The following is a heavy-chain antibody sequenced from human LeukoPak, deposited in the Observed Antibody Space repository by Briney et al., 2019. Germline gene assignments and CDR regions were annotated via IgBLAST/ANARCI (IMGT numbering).Heavy chain of an antibody. CDR2: IGSGGSTI. Sequence: PGGSLRLSCAASGFTFSSYEMNWVRQAPGKGLEWVSYIGSGGSTIFYADSVKGRFTISRDNAKNSLYLQMNSLRAEDTAIYYCARVPIRGYYSDYWGQGTLVTVSS. CDR3: ARVPIRGYYSDY. J-gene: IGHJ4*02. D-gene: IGHD3-22*01. V-gene: IGHV3-48*03. CDR1: GFTFSSYE.